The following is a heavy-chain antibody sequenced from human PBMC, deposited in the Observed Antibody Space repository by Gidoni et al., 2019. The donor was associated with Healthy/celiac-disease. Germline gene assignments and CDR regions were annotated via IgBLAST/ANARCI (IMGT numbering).Heavy chain of an antibody. V-gene: IGHV3-74*01. J-gene: IGHJ3*02. CDR2: INSDGSST. D-gene: IGHD3-3*01. CDR1: GFPFSSYW. CDR3: ASVSYLEAFDI. Sequence: EVQLVESGGGLVQPGGSLRLSCAASGFPFSSYWMHWVRQAPGKGLVWVSRINSDGSSTSYADSVKGRFTISRDNAKNTLYLQMNSLRAEDTAVYYCASVSYLEAFDIWGQGTMVTVSS.